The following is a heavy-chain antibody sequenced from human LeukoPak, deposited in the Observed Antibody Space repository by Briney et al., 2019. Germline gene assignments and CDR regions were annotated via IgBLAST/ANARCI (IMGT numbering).Heavy chain of an antibody. CDR2: IYHSGST. D-gene: IGHD3-22*01. CDR3: ARQSGITMIVVVSYDAFDI. V-gene: IGHV4-39*01. Sequence: PSETLSLTCTVSGASITSSGYYWGWIRQPPGKGLEWIGTIYHSGSTYYNPSLKSRVTISVDTSKNQFSLKLNSVTAADTAVYYCARQSGITMIVVVSYDAFDIWGQGTMVTVSS. J-gene: IGHJ3*02. CDR1: GASITSSGYY.